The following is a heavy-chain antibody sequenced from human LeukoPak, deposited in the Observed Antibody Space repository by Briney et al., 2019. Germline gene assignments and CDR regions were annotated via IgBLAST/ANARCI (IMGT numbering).Heavy chain of an antibody. D-gene: IGHD3-3*01. CDR1: GFTFSSYA. V-gene: IGHV3-23*01. CDR3: AKFYDFWSGYYTGGFDY. CDR2: ISGSGGST. Sequence: GGSLRLSCAASGFTFSSYAMSWVRQAPGKGLEWVSAISGSGGSTYYADSVKGRFTISRDNSKNTLYLQMNSLRAEDTAVYYCAKFYDFWSGYYTGGFDYWGQGTLVTVSS. J-gene: IGHJ4*02.